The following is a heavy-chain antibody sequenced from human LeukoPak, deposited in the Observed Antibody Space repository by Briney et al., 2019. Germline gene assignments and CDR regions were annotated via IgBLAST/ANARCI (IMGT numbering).Heavy chain of an antibody. D-gene: IGHD2-15*01. CDR3: ASWVAWFDP. CDR1: GGSISSYY. J-gene: IGHJ5*02. Sequence: SETLSLTCTVSGGSISSYYWSWIRQPPGKGLEWIGYIYYSGSANYNPSLKSRVTISVDTSKNQFSLKLSSVTAADTAVYYCASWVAWFDPWGQGTLVTVSS. CDR2: IYYSGSA. V-gene: IGHV4-59*01.